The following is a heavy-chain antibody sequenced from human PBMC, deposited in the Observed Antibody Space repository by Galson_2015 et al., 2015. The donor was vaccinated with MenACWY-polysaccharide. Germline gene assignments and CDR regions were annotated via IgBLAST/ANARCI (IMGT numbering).Heavy chain of an antibody. CDR2: IQYDGSNK. V-gene: IGHV3-33*01. J-gene: IGHJ3*02. Sequence: LRLSCAASGSRFSNSGMHWARQAPGKGLEWVAVIQYDGSNKVYADSVKGRFTISRDNSKNTVFLEMNTLGVEDTAVYYCAREGSRIVFHAFDIWGQGTMATVSS. CDR1: GSRFSNSG. D-gene: IGHD2-2*01. CDR3: AREGSRIVFHAFDI.